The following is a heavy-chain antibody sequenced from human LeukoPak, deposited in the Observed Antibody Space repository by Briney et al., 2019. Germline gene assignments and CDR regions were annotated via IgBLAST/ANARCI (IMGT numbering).Heavy chain of an antibody. CDR2: ISWNSGSI. D-gene: IGHD2/OR15-2a*01. V-gene: IGHV3-9*01. Sequence: PGGSLRLSCAASGFTFGDYAMHWVRQAPGKGLEWVSGISWNSGSIGYADSVKGRFTISRDNAKNSLYLQMNSLRAEDTALYYCAKDSTRGTTSTSDYWGQGTLVTVSS. CDR3: AKDSTRGTTSTSDY. CDR1: GFTFGDYA. J-gene: IGHJ4*02.